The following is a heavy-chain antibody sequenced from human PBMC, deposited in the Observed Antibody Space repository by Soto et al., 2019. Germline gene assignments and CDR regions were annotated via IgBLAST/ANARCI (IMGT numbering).Heavy chain of an antibody. Sequence: ASVKVSCKASGYTFTSYYMHWVRQAPGQGLEWMGIINPSGGSTSYAQKFQGRVTMTRDTSTSTVYMELSSLRSEDTAVYYAMAVAVPTDAFNIWGQGKMVTVSS. CDR3: MAVAVPTDAFNI. CDR2: INPSGGST. D-gene: IGHD6-19*01. J-gene: IGHJ3*02. CDR1: GYTFTSYY. V-gene: IGHV1-46*01.